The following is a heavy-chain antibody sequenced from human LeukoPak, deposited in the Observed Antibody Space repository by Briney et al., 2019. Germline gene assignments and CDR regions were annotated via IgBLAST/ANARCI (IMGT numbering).Heavy chain of an antibody. CDR3: ARRRSNGRYSSGRTLYYFDY. V-gene: IGHV5-51*01. CDR1: GYSFTSYW. CDR2: IYPGDSDT. Sequence: GQSLNISCKGSGYSFTSYWIGWLRQMPGKGLEWMGIIYPGDSDTRYSPSFQGQVTISADRSISTAYLQWSSLKASDTAMYYCARRRSNGRYSSGRTLYYFDYWGPGTLVSVSS. D-gene: IGHD6-19*01. J-gene: IGHJ4*02.